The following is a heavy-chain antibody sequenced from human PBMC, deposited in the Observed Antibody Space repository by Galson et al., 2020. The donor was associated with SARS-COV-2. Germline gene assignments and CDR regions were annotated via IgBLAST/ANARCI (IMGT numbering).Heavy chain of an antibody. D-gene: IGHD2-2*01. V-gene: IGHV4-39*01. J-gene: IGHJ5*02. CDR2: IYYSGDT. Sequence: SETLSLTCTVSGGPIRSSSYYWGRIRQPPGKGLEWNGSIYYSGDTYYNPSLKSRVTISGDTYKNQFSLKLSSVTAADTSVYYCARLVTAAAIGGYWFDPWGQGTLVTVSS. CDR3: ARLVTAAAIGGYWFDP. CDR1: GGPIRSSSYY.